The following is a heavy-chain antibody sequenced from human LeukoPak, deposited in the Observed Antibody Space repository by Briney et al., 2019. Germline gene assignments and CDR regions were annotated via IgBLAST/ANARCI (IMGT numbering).Heavy chain of an antibody. J-gene: IGHJ4*02. CDR2: IRWNSGRI. CDR3: AKGSVVAVAGTFSDFDY. Sequence: GGSLRLSCAASGFTFDDYAMHWVRPAPGKGMEWVSGIRWNSGRIGYAGSVKGRFTSSRDNAKNSLYLQMNSLRAEDTAFYYCAKGSVVAVAGTFSDFDYWGQGPLVTVSS. V-gene: IGHV3-9*01. D-gene: IGHD6-19*01. CDR1: GFTFDDYA.